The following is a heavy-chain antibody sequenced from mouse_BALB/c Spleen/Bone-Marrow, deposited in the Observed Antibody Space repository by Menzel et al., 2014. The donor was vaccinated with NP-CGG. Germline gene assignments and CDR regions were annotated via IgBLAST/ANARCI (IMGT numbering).Heavy chain of an antibody. CDR3: ARRVYGNYWYFDV. D-gene: IGHD2-1*01. J-gene: IGHJ1*01. V-gene: IGHV1-80*01. CDR1: GYAFSSYW. CDR2: IYPGDGDT. Sequence: QVQLQQSGAELVRPGSSVKISCKASGYAFSSYWMNWVKQRPGQGLEWIGQIYPGDGDTNYNGKFKGKATLTADKSSSTAYMQRSSLTSEDSAVYFCARRVYGNYWYFDVWGAGTTGTVSS.